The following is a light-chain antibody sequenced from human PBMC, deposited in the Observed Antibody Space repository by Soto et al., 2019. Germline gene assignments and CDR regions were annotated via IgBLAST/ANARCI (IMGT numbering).Light chain of an antibody. CDR1: SSNIGSHY. CDR2: RNN. Sequence: QSVLTQPPSASGTPGQRVTISCSGSSSNIGSHYVYWYKQLPGTAPKLLIYRNNQRPSGVPDRFSGSKSGTSASLAISELRSEDEADYYCAAWDDSLSGLFGGGTKLTVL. J-gene: IGLJ3*02. CDR3: AAWDDSLSGL. V-gene: IGLV1-47*01.